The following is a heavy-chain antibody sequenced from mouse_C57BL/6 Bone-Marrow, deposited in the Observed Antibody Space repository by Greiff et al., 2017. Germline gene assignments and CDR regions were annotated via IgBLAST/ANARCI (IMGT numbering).Heavy chain of an antibody. D-gene: IGHD2-2*01. CDR3: ASDGYDDAMDY. Sequence: EVMLVESGGGLVKPGGSLKLSCAASGFTFSDYGMHWVRQAPEKGLEWVAYISSGSSTIYYADTVKGRFTIARDNAKNTLFLQMTSLRSEDTDMCYCASDGYDDAMDYWGQGTSVTVSS. V-gene: IGHV5-17*01. CDR1: GFTFSDYG. J-gene: IGHJ4*01. CDR2: ISSGSSTI.